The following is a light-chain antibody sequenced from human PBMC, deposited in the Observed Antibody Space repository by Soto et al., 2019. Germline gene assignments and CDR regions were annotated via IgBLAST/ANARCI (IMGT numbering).Light chain of an antibody. CDR1: QSVSNN. Sequence: EIVMTQSPATLSVSPGERATLSCRASQSVSNNLAWFQHKPDQAPRLLIYGASARATGIPARFSGSGSGTEFTLTISSLQSEDFAVYYCQQYNNWPPWTFGQGTKVEIK. CDR3: QQYNNWPPWT. V-gene: IGKV3-15*01. CDR2: GAS. J-gene: IGKJ1*01.